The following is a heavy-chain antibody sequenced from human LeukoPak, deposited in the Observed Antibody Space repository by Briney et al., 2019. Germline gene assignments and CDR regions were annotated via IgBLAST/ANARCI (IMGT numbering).Heavy chain of an antibody. CDR1: GGSINNYF. V-gene: IGHV4-4*07. Sequence: PSETLSLTCTVSGGSINNYFWSWIRQPAGRGLEYIGRIYSSGSTNYNPSLKSRVTMSVDTSKNQFSLKLTSVTAADTAVYYCARGYGTTADLIHLWGRGTLVTVSS. CDR2: IYSSGST. J-gene: IGHJ5*02. CDR3: ARGYGTTADLIHL. D-gene: IGHD1-7*01.